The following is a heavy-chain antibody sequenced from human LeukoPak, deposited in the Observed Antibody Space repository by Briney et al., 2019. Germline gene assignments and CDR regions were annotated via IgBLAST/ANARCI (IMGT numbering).Heavy chain of an antibody. CDR1: GGSISSSSYY. Sequence: SETLSLTCTVSGGSISSSSYYWGWIRQPPGKGLEWIGSIYYSGSTYYNPSLKSRVTISVDTSKNQFSLKLSSVTAADTAVYYCARLFYSNYEGGSGYSGVDYFDYWGQGTLVTVSS. CDR2: IYYSGST. J-gene: IGHJ4*02. V-gene: IGHV4-39*01. CDR3: ARLFYSNYEGGSGYSGVDYFDY. D-gene: IGHD4-11*01.